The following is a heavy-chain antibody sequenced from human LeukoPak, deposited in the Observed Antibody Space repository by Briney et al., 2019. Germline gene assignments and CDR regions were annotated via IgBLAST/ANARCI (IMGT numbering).Heavy chain of an antibody. CDR1: GFTFSSYS. V-gene: IGHV3-21*01. CDR3: ARAGRVVPAAKNAFDI. Sequence: GGSLRLSCAASGFTFSSYSMNWVRQAPGKGLEWVSSISSCSSYIYYADSVKGRFTISRDNAKNSLYLQMNSLRAEDTAVYYCARAGRVVPAAKNAFDIWGQGTMVTVSS. D-gene: IGHD2-2*01. J-gene: IGHJ3*02. CDR2: ISSCSSYI.